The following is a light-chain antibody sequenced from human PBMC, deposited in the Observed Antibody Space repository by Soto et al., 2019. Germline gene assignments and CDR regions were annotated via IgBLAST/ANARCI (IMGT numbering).Light chain of an antibody. CDR3: QHYNSYSEA. CDR1: QSISSW. J-gene: IGKJ1*01. CDR2: EVS. V-gene: IGKV1-5*03. Sequence: GDIVNITCRASQSISSWLAWYQHKPGKAPNLLIYEVSTLHSGVPSRFSGSGSGTEGTLTISSLRQDDGATYYCQHYNSYSEAFGQGTKVDIK.